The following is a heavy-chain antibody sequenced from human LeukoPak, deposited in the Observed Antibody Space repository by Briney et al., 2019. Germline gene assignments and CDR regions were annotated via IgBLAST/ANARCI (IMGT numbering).Heavy chain of an antibody. Sequence: PSETLSLTWTVPGXSISTYYGSCIRHSVGKELEWFGRIYTRGSTNYNPSLKSRVTMSVDTSKNQFSLKLSSVTAADTAVYYCARGSSIDFDYWGQGTLVTVSS. CDR1: GXSISTYY. V-gene: IGHV4-4*07. J-gene: IGHJ4*02. D-gene: IGHD2/OR15-2a*01. CDR3: ARGSSIDFDY. CDR2: IYTRGST.